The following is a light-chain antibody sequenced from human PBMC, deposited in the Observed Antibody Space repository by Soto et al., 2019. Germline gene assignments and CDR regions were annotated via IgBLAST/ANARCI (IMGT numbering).Light chain of an antibody. CDR1: QSISTY. CDR2: DAS. CDR3: QQRSNWPLT. V-gene: IGKV3-11*01. Sequence: EIVLTQSPATLSLSPGQRASLSCRASQSISTYLAWYQQKPGQAPRLLIYDASNRATGVPARFSGSGSGTDFTLTIGSLEPEDFAVYYCQQRSNWPLTFGPGTKVEIK. J-gene: IGKJ3*01.